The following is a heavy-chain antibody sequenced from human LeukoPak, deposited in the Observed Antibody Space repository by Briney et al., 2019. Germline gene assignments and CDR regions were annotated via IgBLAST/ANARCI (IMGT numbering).Heavy chain of an antibody. D-gene: IGHD2-15*01. CDR2: IIPILGIA. V-gene: IGHV1-69*04. Sequence: GASVKVSCKASGGTFSSYAISWVRQAPGQGLEWMGRIIPILGIANYAQKFQGRVTITADKSTSTAYMELSSLRSEDTAVYYCARDGSPSGGPLYYFDYWGQGTLVTVSS. CDR1: GGTFSSYA. J-gene: IGHJ4*02. CDR3: ARDGSPSGGPLYYFDY.